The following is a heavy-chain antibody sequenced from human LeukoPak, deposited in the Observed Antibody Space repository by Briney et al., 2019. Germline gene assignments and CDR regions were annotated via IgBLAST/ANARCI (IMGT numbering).Heavy chain of an antibody. CDR2: IGTAGDT. V-gene: IGHV3-13*01. CDR1: GFTFSSYD. D-gene: IGHD2-2*01. CDR3: ARGGGYCSSTSCYLLSTEFDY. Sequence: GGSLRLSCAASGFTFSSYDMHWVRHATGKGLEWVSAIGTAGDTYYPGPVKGRFTRSRENAKNSLYLQMNSLRAGDTAVYYCARGGGYCSSTSCYLLSTEFDYWGQGTLVTVSS. J-gene: IGHJ4*02.